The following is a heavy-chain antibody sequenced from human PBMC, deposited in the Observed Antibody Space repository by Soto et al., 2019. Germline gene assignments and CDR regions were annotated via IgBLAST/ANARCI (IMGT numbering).Heavy chain of an antibody. V-gene: IGHV4-30-2*01. D-gene: IGHD3-22*01. CDR2: IYHSGST. CDR1: GGSISGGGYS. J-gene: IGHJ4*02. Sequence: PSETLSLTCAVSGGSISGGGYSWSWIRQPPGKGLEWIGYIYHSGSTYYNPSLKSRVTISVDRSKNQFSLKLSSVTAADTAVYYCARVKGLLRTYIDYWGQGTLVTVSS. CDR3: ARVKGLLRTYIDY.